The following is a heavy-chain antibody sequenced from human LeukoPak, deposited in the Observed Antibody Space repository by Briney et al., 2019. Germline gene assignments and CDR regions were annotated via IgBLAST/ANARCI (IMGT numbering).Heavy chain of an antibody. D-gene: IGHD2-21*02. CDR1: GFTFSSYA. Sequence: GGSLRLSCAASGFTFSSYAMSWVRQAPGKGLEWVSAISGSGGSTYYADSVKGRFTISRDNSKNTLYLQMNSLRAEDTAVYYCAKDFVVVTATGVDYWGQGTLVTVSS. CDR3: AKDFVVVTATGVDY. CDR2: ISGSGGST. V-gene: IGHV3-23*01. J-gene: IGHJ4*02.